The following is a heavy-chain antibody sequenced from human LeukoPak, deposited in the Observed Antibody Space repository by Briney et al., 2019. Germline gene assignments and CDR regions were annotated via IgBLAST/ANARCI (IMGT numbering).Heavy chain of an antibody. CDR1: GGSFSGYY. D-gene: IGHD1-26*01. Sequence: SETLSLTCAVYGGSFSGYYWSWIRQPPGKGLEWIGEINHSGSTNYNPSLKSRVTISVDTSKNQFSLKLSSVTAADTAVYYCARRRNSGSYYSPLYYFDYWGQGTLVTVSS. J-gene: IGHJ4*02. CDR3: ARRRNSGSYYSPLYYFDY. CDR2: INHSGST. V-gene: IGHV4-34*01.